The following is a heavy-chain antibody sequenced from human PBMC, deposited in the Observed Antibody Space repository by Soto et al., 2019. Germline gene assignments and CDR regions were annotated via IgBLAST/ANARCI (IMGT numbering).Heavy chain of an antibody. J-gene: IGHJ6*02. Sequence: SGPTLVNPPQPLTLTCTFSGFSLSTSGMCVSWIRQPPGKALEWLALIDWDDDKYYSTSLKTRLTISKDTSKNQVVLTITNMDPVDTATYYCARISSPYYYYGMDVWGQGTTVTVSS. CDR1: GFSLSTSGMC. CDR3: ARISSPYYYYGMDV. V-gene: IGHV2-70*01. CDR2: IDWDDDK.